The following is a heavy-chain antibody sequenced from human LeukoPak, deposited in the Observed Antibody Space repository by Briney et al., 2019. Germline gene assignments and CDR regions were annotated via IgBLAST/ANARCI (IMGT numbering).Heavy chain of an antibody. CDR3: ARDRGHYDFWSGNNWFDP. V-gene: IGHV4-59*01. Sequence: PSETLSLTRTVSGGSISSYYWSWIRQPPGKGLEWIGYVYYSGSTNYNPSLKSRVTISVDTSKNQFSLKLSSVTAADTAVYYCARDRGHYDFWSGNNWFDPWGQGTLVTVSS. J-gene: IGHJ5*02. CDR2: VYYSGST. D-gene: IGHD3-3*01. CDR1: GGSISSYY.